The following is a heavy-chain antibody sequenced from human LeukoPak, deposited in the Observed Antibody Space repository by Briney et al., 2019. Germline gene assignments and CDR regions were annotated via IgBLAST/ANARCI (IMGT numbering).Heavy chain of an antibody. D-gene: IGHD3-10*01. CDR1: GYTFTGYY. J-gene: IGHJ5*02. Sequence: GASVKVSCKASGYTFTGYYMHWVRQAPGQGLEWMGWINPNSGGTNYAQKFQGRVTMTRDTSISTAYMELSRLRSDDTAVYYCARSRMVQGVMSWFDPWGQGTLVTVSS. V-gene: IGHV1-2*02. CDR2: INPNSGGT. CDR3: ARSRMVQGVMSWFDP.